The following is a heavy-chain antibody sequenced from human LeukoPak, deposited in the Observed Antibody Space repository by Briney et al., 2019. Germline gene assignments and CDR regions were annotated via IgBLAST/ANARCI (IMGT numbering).Heavy chain of an antibody. D-gene: IGHD3-3*01. V-gene: IGHV4-34*01. CDR2: INHSGST. CDR3: ARAMTLEWLPLGHNYYGMDV. CDR1: GVSFSGYY. Sequence: KPSETLSLTCAVYGVSFSGYYWSWIRQPPGKGLEWIGEINHSGSTNYNPSLKSRVTISVDTSKNQFSLKLSSVTAADTAVYYCARAMTLEWLPLGHNYYGMDVWGQGTTVTVSS. J-gene: IGHJ6*02.